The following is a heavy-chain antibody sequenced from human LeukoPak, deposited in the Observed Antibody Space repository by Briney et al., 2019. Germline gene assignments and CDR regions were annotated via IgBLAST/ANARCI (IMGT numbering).Heavy chain of an antibody. D-gene: IGHD3-9*01. J-gene: IGHJ4*02. V-gene: IGHV4-38-2*02. CDR3: ARDKPYDILTGYYSPFDY. CDR2: IYHSGST. CDR1: GYSISSGYY. Sequence: TSETLSLTCTVPGYSISSGYYWGWIRQPPGKGLEWIGSIYHSGSTYYNPSLKSRVTISVDTSKNQFSLQLSSVTAADTAVYYCARDKPYDILTGYYSPFDYWGQGTLVTVSS.